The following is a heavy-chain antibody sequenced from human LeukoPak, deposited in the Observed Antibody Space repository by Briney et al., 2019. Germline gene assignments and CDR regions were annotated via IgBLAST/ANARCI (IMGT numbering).Heavy chain of an antibody. V-gene: IGHV4-61*08. CDR2: IYYSGST. J-gene: IGHJ6*02. CDR1: GGSISSGGYY. CDR3: ARGGGSSYYYYYGMDV. D-gene: IGHD1-26*01. Sequence: SETLSLTCTVSGGSISSGGYYWSWIRQPPGKGLEWIGYIYYSGSTNYNPSLKSRVTISVDTSKNQFSLKLSSVTAADTAVYYCARGGGSSYYYYYGMDVWGQGTTVTVSS.